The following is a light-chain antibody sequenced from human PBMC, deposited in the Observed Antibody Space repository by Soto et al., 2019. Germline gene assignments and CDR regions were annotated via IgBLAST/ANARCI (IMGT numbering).Light chain of an antibody. CDR2: EAS. J-gene: IGKJ1*01. Sequence: PGERATLSCRASQRVGTYLTWYQQKPGQAPRLLIYEASKRATGIPARFRGSGSGTEFTLTITSLEPEDFAVYYCQQRSTWPSWTFGQGTKVEI. CDR1: QRVGTY. CDR3: QQRSTWPSWT. V-gene: IGKV3-11*01.